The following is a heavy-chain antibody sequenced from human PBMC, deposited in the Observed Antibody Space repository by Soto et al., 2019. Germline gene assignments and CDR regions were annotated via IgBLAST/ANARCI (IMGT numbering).Heavy chain of an antibody. CDR1: GFSLSTSGMC. D-gene: IGHD3-22*01. V-gene: IGHV2-70*01. CDR2: IDWDDDK. CDR3: ARMRPYYYDSSGYYYFDY. J-gene: IGHJ4*02. Sequence: SGPTLVNPTQTLTLTCTFSGFSLSTSGMCVSWIRQPPGKALEWLALIDWDDDKYYSTSLKTRLTISKDTSKNQVVLTMTNMDPVDTATYYCARMRPYYYDSSGYYYFDYWGQGTLVTVSS.